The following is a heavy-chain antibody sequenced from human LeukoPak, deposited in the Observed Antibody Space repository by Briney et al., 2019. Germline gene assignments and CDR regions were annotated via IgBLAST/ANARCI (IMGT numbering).Heavy chain of an antibody. CDR2: IWDDGDNK. Sequence: PGGSLRLSCAASGFSFSNHGMHWVRQAPGKRLEWVAVIWDDGDNKRYANSVNGRFTFSRDNSENTLYLQMNGLTAEDTAMYYCARDSYQDYYGRFDPWGQGTLVIVSS. CDR3: ARDSYQDYYGRFDP. V-gene: IGHV3-33*01. D-gene: IGHD3-10*01. CDR1: GFSFSNHG. J-gene: IGHJ5*02.